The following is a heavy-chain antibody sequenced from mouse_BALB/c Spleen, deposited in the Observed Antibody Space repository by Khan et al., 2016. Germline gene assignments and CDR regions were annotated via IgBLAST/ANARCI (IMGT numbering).Heavy chain of an antibody. Sequence: VQLQQSGPELVKPGASVKVSCKASGYTFTSYNMYWVKQSHGENLEWIGYIDPYNGNTTYNQKFKGKATLTVDKSSSTAYMHLHSLTSDDSAVYYCASDLLWYAMDYWGQGTSVTVSS. CDR3: ASDLLWYAMDY. D-gene: IGHD2-1*01. V-gene: IGHV1S135*01. J-gene: IGHJ4*01. CDR1: GYTFTSYN. CDR2: IDPYNGNT.